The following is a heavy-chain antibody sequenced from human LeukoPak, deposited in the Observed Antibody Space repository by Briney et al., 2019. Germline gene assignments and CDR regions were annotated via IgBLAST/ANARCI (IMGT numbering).Heavy chain of an antibody. J-gene: IGHJ4*02. Sequence: VASVKVSCKVSGYTLTELSMHWVRQAPGQGLEWMGRIIPILGIANYAQKFQGRVTITADKSTSTAYMELSSLRSEDTAVYYCAREPPARSLYGDYSPAIDYWGQGTLVTVSS. V-gene: IGHV1-69*04. CDR1: GYTLTELS. CDR2: IIPILGIA. D-gene: IGHD4-17*01. CDR3: AREPPARSLYGDYSPAIDY.